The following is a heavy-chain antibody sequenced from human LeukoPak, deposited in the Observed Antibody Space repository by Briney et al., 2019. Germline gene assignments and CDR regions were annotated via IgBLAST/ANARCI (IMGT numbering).Heavy chain of an antibody. V-gene: IGHV4-4*09. Sequence: SETLSLTCTVSRGSISGSIRSYYWSWLRQPPGKGLEWIGYISSSGSVNDNPSLRSRVTISVDTSKNQFSLKLSSVTAADTAVYYCARIQAHYYGSGSYPRWFDPWGQGTLVTVSS. CDR2: ISSSGSV. CDR1: RGSISGSIRSYY. J-gene: IGHJ5*02. D-gene: IGHD3-10*01. CDR3: ARIQAHYYGSGSYPRWFDP.